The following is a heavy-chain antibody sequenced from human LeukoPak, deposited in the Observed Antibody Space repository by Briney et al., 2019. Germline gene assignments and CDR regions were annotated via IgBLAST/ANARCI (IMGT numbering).Heavy chain of an antibody. CDR1: GGSFSGYY. J-gene: IGHJ4*02. D-gene: IGHD3-10*01. CDR3: ARDPYGSGSSYFDY. Sequence: SETLSLTCAVYGGSFSGYYWSWIRQPPGKGLEWIASIYYSGSTYYNPSLKSRVTISVDTSKNQFSLKLSSVTAADTAVYYCARDPYGSGSSYFDYWGQGTLVTVSS. CDR2: IYYSGST. V-gene: IGHV4-34*01.